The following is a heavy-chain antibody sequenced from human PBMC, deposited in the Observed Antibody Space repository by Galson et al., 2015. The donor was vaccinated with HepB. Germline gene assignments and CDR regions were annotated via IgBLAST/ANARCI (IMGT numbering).Heavy chain of an antibody. CDR2: ISAYNGNT. CDR1: GSTFTSYG. V-gene: IGHV1-18*04. CDR3: ARALTRGISPDHAVDY. Sequence: SVKVSCKASGSTFTSYGISWVRQAPGQGLEWMGWISAYNGNTNYAQKLQGRVTMTTDTSTSIAYMELRSLRSDDTAVYYCARALTRGISPDHAVDYWGQGTLVTVSS. J-gene: IGHJ4*02. D-gene: IGHD3-16*01.